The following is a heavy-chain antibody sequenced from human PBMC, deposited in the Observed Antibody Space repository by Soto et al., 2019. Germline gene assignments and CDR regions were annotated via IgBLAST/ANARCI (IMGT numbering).Heavy chain of an antibody. CDR3: GKVIPGYSGVSGFDH. V-gene: IGHV3-23*01. CDR1: GFTFSSYA. CDR2: ISGSGGST. Sequence: GGSLRLSCAASGFTFSSYAMSWVRQAPGKGLEWVSAISGSGGSTYYADSVKGRFTISRDNSKNTLYLQMNSLRAEDTAVYYCGKVIPGYSGVSGFDHWGQGTLVTVSS. D-gene: IGHD6-19*01. J-gene: IGHJ5*02.